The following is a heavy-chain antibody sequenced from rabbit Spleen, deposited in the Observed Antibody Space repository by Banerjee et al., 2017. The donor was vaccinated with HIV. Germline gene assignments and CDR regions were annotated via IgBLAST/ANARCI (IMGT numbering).Heavy chain of an antibody. D-gene: IGHD8-1*01. Sequence: QLKESGGGLVQPGGSLKVSCIASGFDFSSYYMNWVRQAPGKGLEWIGYIDPVFGITYYANWVNGRFSISRENAQNTVFLQMTSLTAADTATYFCARDGAGGSFFALWGPGTLVTVS. V-gene: IGHV1S7*01. CDR2: IDPVFGIT. CDR1: GFDFSSYY. J-gene: IGHJ4*01. CDR3: ARDGAGGSFFAL.